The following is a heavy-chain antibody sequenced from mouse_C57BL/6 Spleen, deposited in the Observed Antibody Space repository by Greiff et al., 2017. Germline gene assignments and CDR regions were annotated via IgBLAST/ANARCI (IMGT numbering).Heavy chain of an antibody. CDR3: TRWDDTVVATNYCFNN. Sequence: QVQLQQPGAELVRPGASVTLSCKASGYTFTDYEMHWVKQTPVHGLEWIGAIDPETGGTAYNQKFKGKATLTVDKSSSTAYMELRSLPSADSDIYYCTRWDDTVVATNYCFNNWGQNNTHTVSS. V-gene: IGHV1-15*01. D-gene: IGHD1-1*01. CDR1: GYTFTDYE. CDR2: IDPETGGT. J-gene: IGHJ2*01.